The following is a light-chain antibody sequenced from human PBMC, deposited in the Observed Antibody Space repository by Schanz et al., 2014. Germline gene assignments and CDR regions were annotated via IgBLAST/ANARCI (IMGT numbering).Light chain of an antibody. CDR3: AAWDDDLL. CDR2: EVN. Sequence: QSALTQPPSASGSPGQSVTISCTGTSSDIGRYNYVSWYQHHPGKAPKLMIYEVNKRPSGVPDRFSNSKSGTSASLAISDLRSEDEADYYCAAWDDDLLFGGGTKLTVL. CDR1: SSDIGRYNY. V-gene: IGLV2-8*01. J-gene: IGLJ2*01.